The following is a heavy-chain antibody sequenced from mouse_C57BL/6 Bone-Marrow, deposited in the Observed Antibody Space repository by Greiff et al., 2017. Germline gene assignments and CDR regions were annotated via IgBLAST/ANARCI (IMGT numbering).Heavy chain of an antibody. D-gene: IGHD6-1*01. V-gene: IGHV1-64*01. CDR2: IHPNSGST. CDR3: ARWGAKYYFDY. Sequence: QVQLKQPGAELVKPGASVKLSCKASGYTFTSYWMHWVKQRPGQGLEWIGMIHPNSGSTNYNEKFKSKATLTVDKSSSTAYMQLSSLTSEYSAVYYYARWGAKYYFDYWGQGTTLTVSS. J-gene: IGHJ2*01. CDR1: GYTFTSYW.